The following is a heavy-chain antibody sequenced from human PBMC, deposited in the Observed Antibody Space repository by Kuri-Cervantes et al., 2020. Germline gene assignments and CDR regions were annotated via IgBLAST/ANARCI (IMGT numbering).Heavy chain of an antibody. CDR3: ASQIAVAATDYYYYMDV. CDR2: MYYSGRT. V-gene: IGHV4-59*08. Sequence: SETLSLTCPISGYFISSGYYWGWIRQPPGKGLEWIGYMYYSGRTNYNPSLKSRVTISVDTSKNQFSLKLSSVTAADTAVYYCASQIAVAATDYYYYMDVWGKGTTVTVSS. CDR1: GYFISSGYY. D-gene: IGHD6-19*01. J-gene: IGHJ6*03.